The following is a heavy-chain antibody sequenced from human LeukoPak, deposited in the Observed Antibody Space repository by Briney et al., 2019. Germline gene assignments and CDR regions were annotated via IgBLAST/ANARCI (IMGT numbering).Heavy chain of an antibody. Sequence: SETLSLTCTVSGGSISGHYWSWIRQPPGKGLEWIGFVSYSGNTNYNPSLNGRVTISLDTSKSQFSLSLNSVTAADTAVYFCARGGASSRYFGYWGQGTLVTVSP. D-gene: IGHD1-26*01. CDR3: ARGGASSRYFGY. CDR2: VSYSGNT. CDR1: GGSISGHY. V-gene: IGHV4-59*11. J-gene: IGHJ4*02.